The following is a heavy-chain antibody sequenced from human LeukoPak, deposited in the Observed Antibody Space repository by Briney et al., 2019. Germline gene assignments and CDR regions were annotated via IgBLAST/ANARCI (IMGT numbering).Heavy chain of an antibody. J-gene: IGHJ6*02. CDR2: VNPNSGNT. CDR1: GYSFSTHD. CDR3: ARGGTMVRGVNALGNYGMDV. D-gene: IGHD3-10*01. Sequence: ASVTVSCKASGYSFSTHDINWVRQAPGQGLEYMGWVNPNSGNTGYAQNFQGRVTMTRDTSTTTAYMELSNLRSDDTAVYYCARGGTMVRGVNALGNYGMDVWGQGTTVTVSS. V-gene: IGHV1-8*01.